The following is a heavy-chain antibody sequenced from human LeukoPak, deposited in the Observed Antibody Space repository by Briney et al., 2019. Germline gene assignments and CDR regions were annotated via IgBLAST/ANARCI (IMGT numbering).Heavy chain of an antibody. D-gene: IGHD3-3*01. CDR2: IIPILGIA. CDR3: TRDYNDFWSQFRYYMDV. V-gene: IGHV1-69*04. CDR1: GGTFSSYT. J-gene: IGHJ6*03. Sequence: GSSVKVSCKASGGTFSSYTISWVRQAPGQGLEWMGRIIPILGIANYAQKFQGRVTITADKSTSTAYMELSSLRSEDTAVYYCTRDYNDFWSQFRYYMDVWGKGPTVTVSS.